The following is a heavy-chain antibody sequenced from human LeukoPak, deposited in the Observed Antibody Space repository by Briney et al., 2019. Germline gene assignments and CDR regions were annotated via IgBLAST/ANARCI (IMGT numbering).Heavy chain of an antibody. CDR3: ARNLGAYYYDSSGYSY. D-gene: IGHD3-22*01. CDR1: GYTFTSYG. Sequence: ASVKVSCKASGYTFTSYGISWVRQAPGQGLEWMGWIIAYNGNTNYAQKLQGRVTMTTDTSTSTAYMELRSLRSDDTAVYYCARNLGAYYYDSSGYSYWGQGTLVTVSS. CDR2: IIAYNGNT. J-gene: IGHJ4*02. V-gene: IGHV1-18*01.